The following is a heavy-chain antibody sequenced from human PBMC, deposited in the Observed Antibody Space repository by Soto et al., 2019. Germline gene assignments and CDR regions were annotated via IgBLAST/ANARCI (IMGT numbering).Heavy chain of an antibody. J-gene: IGHJ4*02. Sequence: QVQLVESGGGVVQPGRSLRLSCAASGFTFSSYGMHWVRQAPGKGLEWVAVISSDGSNKYYADSVKGRFTISRDNSKNTLYLQMNSLRAEDTAVYYCARDRPTDYDFWSGYFLYWGQGTLVTVSS. CDR1: GFTFSSYG. CDR2: ISSDGSNK. V-gene: IGHV3-30*03. CDR3: ARDRPTDYDFWSGYFLY. D-gene: IGHD3-3*01.